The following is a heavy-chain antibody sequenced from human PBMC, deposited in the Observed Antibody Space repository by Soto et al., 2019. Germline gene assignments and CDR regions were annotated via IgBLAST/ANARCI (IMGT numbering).Heavy chain of an antibody. CDR3: ARDAVNDEPGGGDFDH. D-gene: IGHD3-16*01. Sequence: QVQLVESGGGVVKPGRSLRLSCAASGFTFSSYGMHWARQAPGKGLEWVAVIWYDGSNKYYTDSVKGRFTISRDNSKDTLSRQVNRERAGDTAVYSCARDAVNDEPGGGDFDHWGRGTLVTVSS. J-gene: IGHJ2*01. CDR2: IWYDGSNK. V-gene: IGHV3-33*01. CDR1: GFTFSSYG.